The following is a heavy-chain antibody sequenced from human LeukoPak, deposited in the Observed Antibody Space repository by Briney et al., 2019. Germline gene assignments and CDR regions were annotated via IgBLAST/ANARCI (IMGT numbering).Heavy chain of an antibody. CDR1: GGTFSSYS. V-gene: IGHV1-69*05. CDR3: AKEGSGWSFDY. Sequence: SVKVSCKASGGTFSSYSISWVRQAPGQGLEWMGGIIPIFGTANYAQKLQGGVTITTDESTSTAYMELSSLRSEDTAVYYCAKEGSGWSFDYWGQGTLVTVSS. D-gene: IGHD6-19*01. J-gene: IGHJ4*02. CDR2: IIPIFGTA.